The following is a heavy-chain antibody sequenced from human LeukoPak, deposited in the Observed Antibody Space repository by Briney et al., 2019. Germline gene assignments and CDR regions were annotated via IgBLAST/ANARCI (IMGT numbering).Heavy chain of an antibody. V-gene: IGHV4-39*07. CDR3: ARVAGITMIVVVISDAFDI. J-gene: IGHJ3*02. Sequence: SETLSLTCTVSGGSISSSSYYWGWIRQPPGKGLEWIGSIYYSGSTYYNPSLKSRVTISVDTSKNQFSLKLSSVTAADTAVYYCARVAGITMIVVVISDAFDIWGQGTMVTVSS. D-gene: IGHD3-22*01. CDR1: GGSISSSSYY. CDR2: IYYSGST.